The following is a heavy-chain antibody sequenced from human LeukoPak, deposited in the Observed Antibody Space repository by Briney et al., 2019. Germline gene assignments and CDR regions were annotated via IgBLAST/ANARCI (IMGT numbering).Heavy chain of an antibody. CDR1: GFTFSDYG. V-gene: IGHV3-23*01. Sequence: GGSLRLSCAASGFTFSDYGMNWVRQAPGKGLEWVSTISDGGAATYYADSVKGRFTISRDNSKNTLSLQMNSLRAEDTAVYYCAKALNVLVPSTSRWFDPWGQGTLVTVSS. CDR3: AKALNVLVPSTSRWFDP. J-gene: IGHJ5*02. D-gene: IGHD2-2*01. CDR2: ISDGGAAT.